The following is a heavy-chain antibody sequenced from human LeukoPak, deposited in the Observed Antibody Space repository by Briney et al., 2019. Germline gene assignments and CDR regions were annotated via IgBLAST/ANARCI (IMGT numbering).Heavy chain of an antibody. CDR2: INSDGSST. V-gene: IGHV3-74*01. CDR3: ARGVGYGALVDY. Sequence: EGSLKLSCAASGITLSSYWMHWVRQAPGKGLVWVSRINSDGSSTDYVDSVKGRFTISRDNAKNTLYLQMNSLRAEDTAVYYCARGVGYGALVDYWGQGALVSASS. J-gene: IGHJ4*02. CDR1: GITLSSYW. D-gene: IGHD4-17*01.